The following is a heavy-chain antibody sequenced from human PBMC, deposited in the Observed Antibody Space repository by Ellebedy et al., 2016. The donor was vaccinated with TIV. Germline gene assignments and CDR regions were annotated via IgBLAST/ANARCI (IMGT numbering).Heavy chain of an antibody. J-gene: IGHJ4*02. CDR1: GFTFGDYN. V-gene: IGHV3-43*01. CDR3: AKDAPNGSIDN. D-gene: IGHD6-13*01. Sequence: GESLKISXAASGFTFGDYNMHWVRQPPGEGLESVCIIAWDGSSSRCADSVKGRFTISRDNRENSLFLQMHSLRTEDTALYYCAKDAPNGSIDNWGQGTLATVSS. CDR2: IAWDGSSS.